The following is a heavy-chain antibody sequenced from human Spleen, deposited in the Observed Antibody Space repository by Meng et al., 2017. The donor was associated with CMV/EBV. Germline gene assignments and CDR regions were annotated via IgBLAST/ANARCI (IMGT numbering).Heavy chain of an antibody. D-gene: IGHD2-8*01. V-gene: IGHV1-8*01. CDR3: AREWVECTNISCQDRDAFDI. CDR1: GYTFTSYD. Sequence: ASVKVSCKASGYTFTSYDINWVRQATGQGLEWMGWMNPNSGNTGYAQKFQGRVTMTRNTSISTAYMELSSLRSEDTAVYFCAREWVECTNISCQDRDAFDIWGQGTMVTVSS. CDR2: MNPNSGNT. J-gene: IGHJ3*02.